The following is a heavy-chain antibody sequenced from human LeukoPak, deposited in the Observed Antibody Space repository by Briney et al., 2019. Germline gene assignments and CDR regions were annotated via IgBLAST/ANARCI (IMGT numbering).Heavy chain of an antibody. J-gene: IGHJ5*02. V-gene: IGHV4-39*01. Sequence: SENLSLTCTGSGFCSSSISYFWDWIRQPPGRGLEWIAIFYYSGNTYYIPFLKRRTTISASTSKNQFSMKLSSLPAADTAVYYCARHQFTYYDFWGRLSWFDPWGQGTLVTVSS. CDR2: FYYSGNT. CDR3: ARHQFTYYDFWGRLSWFDP. D-gene: IGHD3-3*01. CDR1: GFCSSSISYF.